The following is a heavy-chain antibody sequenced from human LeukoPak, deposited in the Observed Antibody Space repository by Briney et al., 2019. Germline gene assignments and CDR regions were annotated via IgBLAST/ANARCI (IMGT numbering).Heavy chain of an antibody. J-gene: IGHJ4*02. V-gene: IGHV3-74*01. CDR2: INSDGSST. D-gene: IGHD3-16*01. CDR1: GFTFSSYW. CDR3: ARVAWSYAAPDY. Sequence: GGSLRLSCAASGFTFSSYWIHWVRQAPGKGLVWVSRINSDGSSTTYADSVKGRFTISRDNAKNTLYLQMNSLRAEDTAVYYCARVAWSYAAPDYWGQGTLVTVSS.